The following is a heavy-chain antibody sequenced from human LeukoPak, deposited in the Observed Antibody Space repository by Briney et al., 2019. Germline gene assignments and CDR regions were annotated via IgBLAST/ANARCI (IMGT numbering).Heavy chain of an antibody. V-gene: IGHV1-69*13. D-gene: IGHD6-13*01. CDR3: ARQGSRYSSSWYWFDP. CDR1: RGTFSSYA. Sequence: SVKVSCKASRGTFSSYAISWVRQAPGQGLEWMGGIIPIFGTANYAQKFQGRVTITADETTSTAHMELSSLRSEDTGVYYCARQGSRYSSSWYWFDPWGEGTLVTVSS. J-gene: IGHJ5*02. CDR2: IIPIFGTA.